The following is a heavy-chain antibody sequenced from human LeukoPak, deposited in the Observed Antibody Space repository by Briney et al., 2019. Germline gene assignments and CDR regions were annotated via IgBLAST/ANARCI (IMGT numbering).Heavy chain of an antibody. CDR2: IYNSGST. Sequence: SETLSLTCTVSGGSINNYYWSWIRQPPGKGREWIGSIYNSGSTNYNPSLKSRVTISVDTSKNHFSLSLSSVTAADTAVYYCXXVNGDYLNWFDPWGQGTLVTVSS. V-gene: IGHV4-59*08. D-gene: IGHD4-17*01. CDR3: XXVNGDYLNWFDP. J-gene: IGHJ5*02. CDR1: GGSINNYY.